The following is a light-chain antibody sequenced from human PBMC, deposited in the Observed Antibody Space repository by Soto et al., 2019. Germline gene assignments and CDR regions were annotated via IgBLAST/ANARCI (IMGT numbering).Light chain of an antibody. V-gene: IGKV3-15*01. Sequence: EIVMTQSPATLSVSPGERATLSCRTSQSVGGNLAWYQQKPGQAPRLLIHGASTRATGIPARFSGSGSGTEFTLIISSLQSEDFAVYFCQQYNNWPRTFGQGTKVEIK. J-gene: IGKJ1*01. CDR3: QQYNNWPRT. CDR1: QSVGGN. CDR2: GAS.